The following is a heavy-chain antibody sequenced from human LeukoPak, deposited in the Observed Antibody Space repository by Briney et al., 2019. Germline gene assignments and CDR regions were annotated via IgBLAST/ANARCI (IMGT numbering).Heavy chain of an antibody. CDR3: AKGGIPDDP. CDR1: GFSFSSYC. CDR2: ISYDGSNK. D-gene: IGHD2-21*01. J-gene: IGHJ5*02. Sequence: GGSLRLSCAASGFSFSSYCMHWVRQAPGKGLEWVAVISYDGSNKYHADSVKGRFTISRDNSKNTLYLQMNSLRVEDTAVYYCAKGGIPDDPWGQGTLVTVSS. V-gene: IGHV3-30*18.